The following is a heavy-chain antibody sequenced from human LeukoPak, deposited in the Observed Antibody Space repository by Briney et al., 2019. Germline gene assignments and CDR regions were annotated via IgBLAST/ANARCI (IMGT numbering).Heavy chain of an antibody. V-gene: IGHV1-2*02. CDR3: VRDPTSAGHAGGHF. CDR1: GYTFTGYY. D-gene: IGHD6-13*01. J-gene: IGHJ4*02. CDR2: INPKSGST. Sequence: ASVKVSCKASGYTFTGYYMHWVRQAPGQGLEWMGWINPKSGSTNYAQRFQGRVTMTRGTSISTAYMELSRLRSDDTAVYYCVRDPTSAGHAGGHFWGQGTLVTVSS.